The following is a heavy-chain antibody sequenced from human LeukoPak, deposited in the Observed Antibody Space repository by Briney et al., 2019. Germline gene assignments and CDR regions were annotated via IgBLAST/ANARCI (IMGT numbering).Heavy chain of an antibody. V-gene: IGHV1-46*01. CDR3: ARVNRAYYDSSGYLGY. D-gene: IGHD3-22*01. J-gene: IGHJ4*02. Sequence: ASVKVSCKASGGTFTSYYMHWVRQAPGQGLEWMGIINPSGGSTSYAQKFQGRVTMTRDTSTSTVYMELSSLRSEDTAVYYCARVNRAYYDSSGYLGYWGQGTLVTVSS. CDR2: INPSGGST. CDR1: GGTFTSYY.